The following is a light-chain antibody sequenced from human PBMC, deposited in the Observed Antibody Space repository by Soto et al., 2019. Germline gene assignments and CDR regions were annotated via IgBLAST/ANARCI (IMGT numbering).Light chain of an antibody. J-gene: IGKJ1*01. CDR2: GAS. Sequence: EIVMTRSPAALSVSPGERATLSCRASQSVSNNLAWYQQKLGQAPRLLIYGASTRATGIPARFSGSGSGTEFTLTISSLQSEDFAVYFCQQYNNWPPWTFGQGTKVEIK. V-gene: IGKV3-15*01. CDR3: QQYNNWPPWT. CDR1: QSVSNN.